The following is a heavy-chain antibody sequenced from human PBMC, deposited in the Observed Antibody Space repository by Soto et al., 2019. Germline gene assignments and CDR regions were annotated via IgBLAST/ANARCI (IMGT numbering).Heavy chain of an antibody. CDR3: ATRISGYDPTLFDY. CDR1: GYTLTELS. J-gene: IGHJ4*02. V-gene: IGHV1-24*01. CDR2: FDPEDGET. Sequence: GASVKVSCKVSGYTLTELSMHWVRQAPGKGLEWMGGFDPEDGETIYAQKFQGRVTMTEDTSTDTAYMELSSLRSEDTAVYYCATRISGYDPTLFDYWGQGTLVTVS. D-gene: IGHD5-12*01.